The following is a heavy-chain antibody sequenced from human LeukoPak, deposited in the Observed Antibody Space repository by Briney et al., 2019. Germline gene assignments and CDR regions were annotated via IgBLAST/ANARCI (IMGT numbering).Heavy chain of an antibody. CDR1: GFTFSSYA. CDR2: ISGSGGFT. J-gene: IGHJ4*02. D-gene: IGHD5-24*01. V-gene: IGHV3-23*01. CDR3: AKGDGYNYNYFDF. Sequence: SGGSLRLSCAASGFTFSSYAMSWVRQAPGKGLEWVSAISGSGGFTYYADSVKGRFTISRDNSKNTLYLQMNSLRAEDTAVYYCAKGDGYNYNYFDFWGQGTQVTVSS.